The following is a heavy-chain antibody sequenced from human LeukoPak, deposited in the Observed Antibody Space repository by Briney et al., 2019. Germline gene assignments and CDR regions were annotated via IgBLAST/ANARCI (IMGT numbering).Heavy chain of an antibody. CDR1: GFTSSSYW. CDR3: TRDTDGSLDY. V-gene: IGHV3-7*01. J-gene: IGHJ4*02. Sequence: GESLRLSCAASGFTSSSYWMNWVRQAPGKGLEWVANIKQDGSTKHYADSLKGRFTISRDNPKNSLYLQMNNLRADDTAVYYCTRDTDGSLDYWGQGILVTVAS. CDR2: IKQDGSTK. D-gene: IGHD1-26*01.